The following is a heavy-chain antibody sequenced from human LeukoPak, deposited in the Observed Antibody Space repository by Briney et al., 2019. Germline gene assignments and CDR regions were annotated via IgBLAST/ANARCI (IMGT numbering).Heavy chain of an antibody. CDR1: GGTFSSYA. CDR2: IIPIFGTA. Sequence: SVKVSCKASGGTFSSYAISWVRQAPGQGLEWMGGIIPIFGTANYAQKFQGRVTITADESTSTAYMELSSLRSEDTAVYYCARDRWGYYYDSSGPDDWGQGTLVTVSS. CDR3: ARDRWGYYYDSSGPDD. J-gene: IGHJ4*02. D-gene: IGHD3-22*01. V-gene: IGHV1-69*01.